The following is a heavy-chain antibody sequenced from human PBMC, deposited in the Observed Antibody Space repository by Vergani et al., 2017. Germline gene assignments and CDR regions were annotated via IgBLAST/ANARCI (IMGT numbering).Heavy chain of an antibody. CDR1: GGSISSGGYY. Sequence: QLHLQESGPGLVKPSQTLSLTCTVSGGSISSGGYYWSWIRQHPGKGLEWIGYIYYSGSTYYNPSLKSRVTISVDTSKNQFSLKLSSVTAADTAVYYCARSERYCSSTSCYSWGFDYWGQGTLVTVSS. CDR3: ARSERYCSSTSCYSWGFDY. D-gene: IGHD2-2*01. CDR2: IYYSGST. J-gene: IGHJ4*02. V-gene: IGHV4-31*03.